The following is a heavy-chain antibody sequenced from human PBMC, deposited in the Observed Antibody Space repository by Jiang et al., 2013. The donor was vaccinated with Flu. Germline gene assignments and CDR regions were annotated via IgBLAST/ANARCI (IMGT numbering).Heavy chain of an antibody. CDR3: ARAPTVTTLGNWFDP. V-gene: IGHV1-69*04. CDR1: GGAFSSET. Sequence: SGAEVKKPGSSVKVSCKASGGAFSSETITWVRQAPGQGLEWMGRIIPILDIINYAQKFQGRVTITADKPASTAYMELSSLRSEDTAVYYCARAPTVTTLGNWFDPWGQGTLVTVSS. D-gene: IGHD4-17*01. J-gene: IGHJ5*02. CDR2: IIPILDII.